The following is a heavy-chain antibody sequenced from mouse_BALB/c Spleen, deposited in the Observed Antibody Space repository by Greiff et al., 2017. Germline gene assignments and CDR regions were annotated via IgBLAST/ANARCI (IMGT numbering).Heavy chain of an antibody. CDR1: GFNIKDTY. J-gene: IGHJ2*01. CDR3: VSIHYYGYFDY. D-gene: IGHD1-2*01. V-gene: IGHV14-3*02. CDR2: IDPANGNT. Sequence: EVQLQQSGAELVKPGASVKLSCTASGFNIKDTYMHWVKQRPEQGLEWIGRIDPANGNTKYDPKFQGKATITADTSSNTAYLQLSSLTSEDTAVYYCVSIHYYGYFDYWGQGTTLTVSS.